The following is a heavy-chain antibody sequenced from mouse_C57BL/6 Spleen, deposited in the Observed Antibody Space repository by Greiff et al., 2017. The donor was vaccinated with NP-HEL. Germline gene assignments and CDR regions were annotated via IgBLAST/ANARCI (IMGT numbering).Heavy chain of an antibody. CDR3: ARRTTVVATDWYFDV. Sequence: QVQLKESGPGILQSSQTLSLTCSFSGFSLSTSGMGVSWIRQPSGKGLEWLAHIYWDDDKRYNPSLKSRLTISKDTSRNQVFLKITSVDTADTATYYCARRTTVVATDWYFDVWGTGTTVTVSS. CDR2: IYWDDDK. CDR1: GFSLSTSGMG. V-gene: IGHV8-12*01. J-gene: IGHJ1*03. D-gene: IGHD1-1*01.